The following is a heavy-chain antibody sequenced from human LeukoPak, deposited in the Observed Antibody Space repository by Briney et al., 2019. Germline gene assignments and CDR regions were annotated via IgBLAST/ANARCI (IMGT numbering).Heavy chain of an antibody. V-gene: IGHV1-69*13. CDR3: ARGSAYSSSSEFDY. CDR1: GGTFSSYG. CDR2: IIPIFGTA. D-gene: IGHD6-6*01. J-gene: IGHJ4*02. Sequence: ASVKVSCKASGGTFSSYGISWVRQAPGQGLEWMGGIIPIFGTANYAQKFQGRVTITADESTSTAYMELSSLRSEDTAVYYCARGSAYSSSSEFDYWGQGTLVTVSS.